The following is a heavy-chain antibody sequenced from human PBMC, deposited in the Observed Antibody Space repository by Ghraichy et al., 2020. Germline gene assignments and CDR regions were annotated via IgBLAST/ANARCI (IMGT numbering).Heavy chain of an antibody. D-gene: IGHD2-15*01. Sequence: SETLSLTCTVSGGSVSSGSYYWSWIRQPPGKGLEWIGYIYYSGSTNYNPSLKSRVTISVDTSKNQFSLKLSSVTAADTAVYYCAREWYCSGGSCYYFDYWGQGTLVTVSS. CDR2: IYYSGST. CDR3: AREWYCSGGSCYYFDY. V-gene: IGHV4-61*01. CDR1: GGSVSSGSYY. J-gene: IGHJ4*02.